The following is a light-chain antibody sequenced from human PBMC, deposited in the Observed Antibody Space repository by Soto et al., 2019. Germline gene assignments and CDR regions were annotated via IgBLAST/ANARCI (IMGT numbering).Light chain of an antibody. CDR3: QHYNSYSEP. CDR1: QTIISW. V-gene: IGKV1-5*03. Sequence: DIQMTQSPSALSGSLGDRVTITCRASQTIISWLSCYQQKPGKAPKLLIYKASTLKSGVPSRFSGSGSGTEFTLTISSLQHDDFATYYCQHYNSYSEPFGQGTKADI. J-gene: IGKJ1*01. CDR2: KAS.